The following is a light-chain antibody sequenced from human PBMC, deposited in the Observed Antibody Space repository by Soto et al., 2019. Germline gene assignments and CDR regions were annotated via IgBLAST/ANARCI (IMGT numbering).Light chain of an antibody. V-gene: IGKV3-20*01. Sequence: PGERATVSCRASQSVGGSSLAWYQQRPGQAPRLLIYDTSNRATGIPDRFSGSGSGTDFTLTISRLEPEDFAVYWCQQYDSSPRTFGQGTRLEIK. J-gene: IGKJ5*01. CDR3: QQYDSSPRT. CDR1: QSVGGSS. CDR2: DTS.